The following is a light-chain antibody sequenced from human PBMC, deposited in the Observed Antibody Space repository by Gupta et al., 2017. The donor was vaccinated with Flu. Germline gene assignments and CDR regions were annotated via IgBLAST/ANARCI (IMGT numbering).Light chain of an antibody. V-gene: IGKV3-20*01. J-gene: IGKJ4*01. CDR1: QSVRSRY. Sequence: ELVLTQSPGTLSLSPGERATLSCRANQSVRSRYLAWYQQRPGQAPRLLIYGASGRATGIPDRFRGSGSGTDFTLTIDGLEPEDFAVYSCQQYGSSPLTFGGGTKIE. CDR2: GAS. CDR3: QQYGSSPLT.